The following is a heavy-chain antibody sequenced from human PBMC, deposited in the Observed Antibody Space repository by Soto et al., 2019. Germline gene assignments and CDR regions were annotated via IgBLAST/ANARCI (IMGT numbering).Heavy chain of an antibody. J-gene: IGHJ4*02. CDR1: GYGFTTYG. CDR2: ISAHNGNT. D-gene: IGHD1-1*01. V-gene: IGHV1-18*01. Sequence: QVHLVQSGAEVKKPGASVKVSCKGSGYGFTTYGITWVRQAPGQGLEWMAWISAHNGNTNYAQMLQGRVTVTRDTSTSTAYMELRSLRSDDTAVYYCARGRYGDYWGQGALVTVSS. CDR3: ARGRYGDY.